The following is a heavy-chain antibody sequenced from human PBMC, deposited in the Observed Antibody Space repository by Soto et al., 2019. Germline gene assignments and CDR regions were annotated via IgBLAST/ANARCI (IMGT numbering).Heavy chain of an antibody. CDR3: ARYKNYVSYFDH. CDR2: ISGSSSNI. J-gene: IGHJ4*02. CDR1: GFTFSSYS. Sequence: EVQLLESGGGLVKPGGSLRLSCAASGFTFSSYSMNWVRQAPGKGLEWVSSISGSSSNIFYADSVKGRFPISRDNSKNALYLQVNSLRAGGTAEYYCARYKNYVSYFDHRGQRTLVT. V-gene: IGHV3-21*01. D-gene: IGHD1-7*01.